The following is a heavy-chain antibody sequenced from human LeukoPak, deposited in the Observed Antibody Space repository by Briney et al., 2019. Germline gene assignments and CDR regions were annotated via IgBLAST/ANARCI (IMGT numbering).Heavy chain of an antibody. CDR3: ARGAYYYGSGKIFDY. Sequence: PETLSLTCTVSGGSISSYYWSWIRQPAGKGLEWIGRIYTSGSTDYNPSLKSRVTMSVDTSKNQFSLKLSSVTAADTAVYYCARGAYYYGSGKIFDYWGQGTLVTVSS. CDR2: IYTSGST. CDR1: GGSISSYY. D-gene: IGHD3-10*01. J-gene: IGHJ4*02. V-gene: IGHV4-4*07.